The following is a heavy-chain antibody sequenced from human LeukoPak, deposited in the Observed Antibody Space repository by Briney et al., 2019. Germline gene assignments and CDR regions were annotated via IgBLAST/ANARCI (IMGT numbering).Heavy chain of an antibody. CDR3: ARSESGVQYFQHYFYIDA. J-gene: IGHJ6*03. CDR2: IYYRGST. D-gene: IGHD2-2*01. Sequence: SETLSLTCTVSNGDINNYYWSWVRQPPGKGLEWIGYIYYRGSTKYNPSLKSRVTISIDTSNDQVSLRLNSLTAADPAVYYCARSESGVQYFQHYFYIDAWGKGTTVTVSS. V-gene: IGHV4-59*01. CDR1: NGDINNYY.